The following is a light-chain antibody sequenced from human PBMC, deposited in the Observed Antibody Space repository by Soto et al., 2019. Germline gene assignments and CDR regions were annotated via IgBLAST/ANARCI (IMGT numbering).Light chain of an antibody. V-gene: IGKV3-15*01. CDR2: EAS. CDR1: QSVNSN. CDR3: QQYNKWPPFT. Sequence: EIVMTQSPATLSVSPGERATLSCRASQSVNSNLAWYQQKPGQSPRLLIYEASTRATGIPDRFSGSGSGTDFPLTINTLQSEDFAVYYCQQYNKWPPFTFGPGTKVDIK. J-gene: IGKJ3*01.